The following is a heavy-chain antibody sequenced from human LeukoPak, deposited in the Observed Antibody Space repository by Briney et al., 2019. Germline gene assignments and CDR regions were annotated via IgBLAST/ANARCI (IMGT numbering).Heavy chain of an antibody. CDR2: INHSGYT. V-gene: IGHV4-34*01. CDR3: TRMTTGHDY. Sequence: SSETLSLTCAVSGVSFDDYCWAWVRQTPGKGLEWIGEINHSGYTNDSPSLKSRVTLSIDTSRKQFSLNLRSVTVADAGLYYCTRMTTGHDYWGQGILVTVSS. D-gene: IGHD4-17*01. J-gene: IGHJ4*02. CDR1: GVSFDDYC.